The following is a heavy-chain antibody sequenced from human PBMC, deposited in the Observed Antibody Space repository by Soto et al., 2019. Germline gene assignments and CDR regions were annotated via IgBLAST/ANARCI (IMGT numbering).Heavy chain of an antibody. J-gene: IGHJ4*02. V-gene: IGHV1-8*01. D-gene: IGHD4-17*01. Sequence: QVQLVQSGAEVKKPGASVKVSCKASGYTFTSYDINWVRQATGQGLEWMAWMNSNSGNTVYAQKFQGRVTITRNTSISTAYMELSSLRSEDTALYYCARTLYGDNFDFWGQGTLVTVSS. CDR2: MNSNSGNT. CDR3: ARTLYGDNFDF. CDR1: GYTFTSYD.